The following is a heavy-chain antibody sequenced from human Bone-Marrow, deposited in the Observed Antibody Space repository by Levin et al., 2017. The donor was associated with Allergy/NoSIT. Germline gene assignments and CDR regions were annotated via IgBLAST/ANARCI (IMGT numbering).Heavy chain of an antibody. CDR3: ARESGALGDILTEGWFDP. Sequence: SGGSLRLSCAASGITITNYAMHWVRQAPGKGLEWVAAISYDGNNKYYADSVKGRFTISRDISKTMLYLQMNSLRPEDTAVYSCARESGALGDILTEGWFDPWGQGTLVTVSS. V-gene: IGHV3-30*04. CDR2: ISYDGNNK. J-gene: IGHJ5*02. D-gene: IGHD3-9*01. CDR1: GITITNYA.